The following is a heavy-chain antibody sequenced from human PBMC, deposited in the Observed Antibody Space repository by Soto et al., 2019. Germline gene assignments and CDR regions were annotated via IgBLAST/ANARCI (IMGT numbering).Heavy chain of an antibody. V-gene: IGHV5-51*01. J-gene: IGHJ5*02. CDR2: IYPGDSDT. CDR3: ARQGPPTNWFDP. Sequence: SLRISSKCAEETCITYGSGWMRQMPGKGLEWMGIIYPGDSDTRYSPSFQGQVTISADKSITTAYLQWNSLKASDTAMYYCARQGPPTNWFDPWGQGTLVTVSS. CDR1: EETCITYG.